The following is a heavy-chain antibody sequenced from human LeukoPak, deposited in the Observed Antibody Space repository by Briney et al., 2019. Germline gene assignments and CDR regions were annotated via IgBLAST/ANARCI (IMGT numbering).Heavy chain of an antibody. J-gene: IGHJ6*02. CDR1: EFTFSSYA. CDR3: AREPSMVRGVIITSYYYYGMDV. D-gene: IGHD3-10*01. CDR2: ISYDGSNR. Sequence: GGSLRLSCAASEFTFSSYAMHWVRQAPGKGLEWVAVISYDGSNRFYTDPVKGRFTISRDNSKNTLYLQMNSLRAEDTAVYYCAREPSMVRGVIITSYYYYGMDVWGQGTTVTVSS. V-gene: IGHV3-30-3*01.